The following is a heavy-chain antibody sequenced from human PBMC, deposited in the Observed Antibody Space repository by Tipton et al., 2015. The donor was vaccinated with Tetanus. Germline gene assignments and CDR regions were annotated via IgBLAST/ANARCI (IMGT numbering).Heavy chain of an antibody. V-gene: IGHV1-69*06. CDR3: ATVGAGLRRREGPLDS. CDR1: GNTFSSST. J-gene: IGHJ3*02. D-gene: IGHD1-1*01. CDR2: IVPLFGSA. Sequence: QLVQSGAGVKKPGSSMRLSCKASGNTFSSSTLSWVRQAPGHGLEWMGMIVPLFGSAYYAQKFQDRVTITADKSASTAYLDLRSLKSDDTAVYYCATVGAGLRRREGPLDSWGQGTMVTVSS.